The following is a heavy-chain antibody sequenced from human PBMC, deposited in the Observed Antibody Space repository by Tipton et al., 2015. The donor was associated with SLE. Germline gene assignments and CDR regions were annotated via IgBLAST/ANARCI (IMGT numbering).Heavy chain of an antibody. Sequence: SLRLSCTASGFTFNTYAMSWVRQAPGRGLEWVSSVYGGSGDTLYADSMKGRFTTSRDNSKNTLYLEVNSLRHEDTAVYYCANQLVNYYYGMDVWGQGTTVTVSS. CDR3: ANQLVNYYYGMDV. D-gene: IGHD6-13*01. V-gene: IGHV3-23*03. J-gene: IGHJ6*02. CDR2: VYGGSGDT. CDR1: GFTFNTYA.